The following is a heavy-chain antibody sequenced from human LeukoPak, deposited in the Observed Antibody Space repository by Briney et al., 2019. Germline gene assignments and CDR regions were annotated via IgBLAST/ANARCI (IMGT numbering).Heavy chain of an antibody. CDR1: GGSISSYY. Sequence: SETLSLTCTVSGGSISSYYWSWIRQPPGKGLEWIGYIYYSGSTYYNPSLKSRVTISVDTSKNQFSLKLSSVTAADTAVYYCARLGMGYWGQGTLVTVSS. CDR3: ARLGMGY. J-gene: IGHJ4*02. V-gene: IGHV4-59*08. CDR2: IYYSGST. D-gene: IGHD7-27*01.